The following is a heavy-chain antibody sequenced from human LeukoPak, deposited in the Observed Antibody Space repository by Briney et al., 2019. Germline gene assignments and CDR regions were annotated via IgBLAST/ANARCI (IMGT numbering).Heavy chain of an antibody. J-gene: IGHJ4*02. CDR1: GFTFSSYW. CDR3: ARDSTYYYGSGSYSDFDY. D-gene: IGHD3-10*01. Sequence: GGSLRLSCAASGFTFSSYWMHWVRQAPGKGLVWVSRINSDGSSTSYADSVKGRVTISRDNAKNTLYLQMNSLRAEDTAVYYCARDSTYYYGSGSYSDFDYWGQGTLVTVSS. V-gene: IGHV3-74*01. CDR2: INSDGSST.